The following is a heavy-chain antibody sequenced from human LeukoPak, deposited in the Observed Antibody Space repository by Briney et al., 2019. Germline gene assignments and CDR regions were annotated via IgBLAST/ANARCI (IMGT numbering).Heavy chain of an antibody. CDR3: ARGIEDSSSWYFPY. J-gene: IGHJ4*02. D-gene: IGHD6-13*01. CDR2: IYYSGST. V-gene: IGHV4-39*07. CDR1: GGSISSSSYY. Sequence: SETLSLTCTVSGGSISSSSYYWGWIRQPPGKGLEWIGSIYYSGSTYYNPSLKSRVTISVDTSKNQFSLKLSSVTAADTAVYYCARGIEDSSSWYFPYWGQGTLVTVSS.